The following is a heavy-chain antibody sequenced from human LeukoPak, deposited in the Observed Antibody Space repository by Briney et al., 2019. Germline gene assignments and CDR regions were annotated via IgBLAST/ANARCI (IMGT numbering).Heavy chain of an antibody. CDR1: GYTFTSYD. Sequence: GASVKVSCKASGYTFTSYDINWVRQATGQGLEWMGWMNPNRGNTGYAQKFQGRVTMTRNTSISTAYMELSSLRSEDTAVYYCVRVCSSTSCYPGGYWGQGTLVTVSS. J-gene: IGHJ4*02. D-gene: IGHD2-2*01. CDR3: VRVCSSTSCYPGGY. V-gene: IGHV1-8*01. CDR2: MNPNRGNT.